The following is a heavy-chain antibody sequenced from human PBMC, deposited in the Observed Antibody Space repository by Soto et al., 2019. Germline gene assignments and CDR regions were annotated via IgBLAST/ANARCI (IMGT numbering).Heavy chain of an antibody. CDR1: GFTFSSYA. V-gene: IGHV3-23*01. CDR3: AKSSGIKIFGVVIDDGGHWFGP. CDR2: ISGSGGST. J-gene: IGHJ5*02. D-gene: IGHD3-3*01. Sequence: EVQLLESGGGLVQPGGSLRLSCAASGFTFSSYAMSWVRQAPGKGLEWVSAISGSGGSTYYADSVKGRFTISRDNSKNPLDLQMNRLGAEDTAGYYCAKSSGIKIFGVVIDDGGHWFGPWGQGTLVTVSS.